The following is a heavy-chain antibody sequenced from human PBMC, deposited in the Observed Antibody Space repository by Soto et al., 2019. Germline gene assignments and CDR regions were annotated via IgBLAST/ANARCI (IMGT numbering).Heavy chain of an antibody. CDR3: AKDNISGGSWPYYFDY. CDR1: GFTFSNYG. V-gene: IGHV3-30*18. Sequence: GGSLRLSCAASGFTFSNYGIHWVRQAPGKGLEWVALISYDGSNKYYADSVKGRFTISRDDSKNTLYLQMNSLRPEDTAVYYCAKDNISGGSWPYYFDYWGQGTLVTVSS. J-gene: IGHJ4*02. D-gene: IGHD1-26*01. CDR2: ISYDGSNK.